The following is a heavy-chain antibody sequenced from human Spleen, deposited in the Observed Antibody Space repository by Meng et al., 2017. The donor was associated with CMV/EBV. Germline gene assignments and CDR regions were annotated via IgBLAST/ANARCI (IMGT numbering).Heavy chain of an antibody. CDR1: GYSFTNYW. J-gene: IGHJ4*02. V-gene: IGHV5-51*01. D-gene: IGHD1-20*01. CDR3: AGRFSNNWTPADY. CDR2: IYPGDSAT. Sequence: GESLKISCKASGYSFTNYWIGWVRQMPGKGLEWMGIIYPGDSATRYSPSFQGQVTISADKSIGTAYLQWSSLKASDTAMYYCAGRFSNNWTPADYWGQGTLVTVSS.